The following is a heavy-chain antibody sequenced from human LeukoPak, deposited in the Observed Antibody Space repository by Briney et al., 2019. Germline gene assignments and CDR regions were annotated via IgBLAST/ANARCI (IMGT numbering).Heavy chain of an antibody. D-gene: IGHD4-23*01. CDR1: GFTFSSYW. CDR2: IKQDGSEK. J-gene: IGHJ6*02. V-gene: IGHV3-7*03. Sequence: GGSLRLSCAASGFTFSSYWMSWVRQAPRKGQEWVANIKQDGSEKYYVDSVKGRFTISRDNAKNSQYLQMNSLRAEDTAVYYCGGNSGSGYYYYGMDVWGQGTTVTVSS. CDR3: GGNSGSGYYYYGMDV.